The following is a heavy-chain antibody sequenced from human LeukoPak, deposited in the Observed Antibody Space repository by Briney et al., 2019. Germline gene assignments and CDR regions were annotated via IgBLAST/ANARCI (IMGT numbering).Heavy chain of an antibody. CDR2: INPNSGGT. Sequence: ASVKVSCKASGYTFTGYYMHWVRQAPGQGLEWMGWINPNSGGTNYAQKFQGRVTMTRDTSISTAYMELSRLRSDDTAVYYCASSGYNWNGDGGDWFDPWGKEPWSPSPQ. V-gene: IGHV1-2*02. CDR3: ASSGYNWNGDGGDWFDP. J-gene: IGHJ5*01. D-gene: IGHD1-1*01. CDR1: GYTFTGYY.